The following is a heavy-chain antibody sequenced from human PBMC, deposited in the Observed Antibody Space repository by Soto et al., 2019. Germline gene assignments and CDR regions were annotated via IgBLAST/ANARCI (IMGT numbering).Heavy chain of an antibody. Sequence: SETLSLTCTVSGGSISSGGYYWSWIRQHPGKGLEWIGYIYYSGSTYYNPSLKSRVTISVDTSKNQFSLKLSSVTAADTAVYYCARDRKQQLVRYFDYWGQETLVT. CDR1: GGSISSGGYY. CDR2: IYYSGST. CDR3: ARDRKQQLVRYFDY. D-gene: IGHD6-13*01. J-gene: IGHJ4*02. V-gene: IGHV4-31*03.